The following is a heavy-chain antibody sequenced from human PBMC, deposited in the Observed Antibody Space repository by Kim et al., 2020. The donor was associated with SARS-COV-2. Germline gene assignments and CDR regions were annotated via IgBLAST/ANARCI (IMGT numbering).Heavy chain of an antibody. CDR3: AREGIYDSNFDY. V-gene: IGHV1-2*06. Sequence: ASVKVSCKASGYTFTGYYMHWVRQAPGQGLEWMGRINPNSGGTNYAQKFQGRVTMTRDTSISTAYMELSRLRSDDTAVYYCAREGIYDSNFDYWGQGTLVTVSS. CDR2: INPNSGGT. CDR1: GYTFTGYY. D-gene: IGHD3-22*01. J-gene: IGHJ4*02.